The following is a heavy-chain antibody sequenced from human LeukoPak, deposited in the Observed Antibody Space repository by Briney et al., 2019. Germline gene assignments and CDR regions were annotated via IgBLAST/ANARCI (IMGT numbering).Heavy chain of an antibody. D-gene: IGHD1-26*01. CDR3: ARVDSGSYPFDY. CDR2: ISWNSGSI. CDR1: GFTFDDYA. V-gene: IGHV3-9*01. Sequence: GGSLRLSCAASGFTFDDYAMHWVRQAPGKGLEWVSGISWNSGSIGYADSVKGRFTISRDNAKNSLYLQMNSLRAEDTALYYCARVDSGSYPFDYWGLGTLVTVSS. J-gene: IGHJ4*02.